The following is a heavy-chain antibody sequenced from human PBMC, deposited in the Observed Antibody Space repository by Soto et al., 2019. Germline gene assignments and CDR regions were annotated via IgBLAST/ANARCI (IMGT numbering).Heavy chain of an antibody. CDR1: GFTFDDYA. CDR2: ISWNSGSI. J-gene: IGHJ4*02. D-gene: IGHD2-2*01. CDR3: AKDYAQMLLYYFDY. Sequence: EVQLVESGGGLVQPGRSLRLSCAASGFTFDDYAMHWVRQAPGKGLEWVSGISWNSGSIGYGDSVKGRFTISRDNAKNSLYLQMNSLRAEDTALYYCAKDYAQMLLYYFDYWGQGTLVTVAS. V-gene: IGHV3-9*01.